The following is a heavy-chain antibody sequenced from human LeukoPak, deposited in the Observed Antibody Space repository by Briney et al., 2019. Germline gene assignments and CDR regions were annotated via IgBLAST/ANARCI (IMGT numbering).Heavy chain of an antibody. CDR3: ARDLMQQLNFDY. CDR1: GGTFSSYA. J-gene: IGHJ4*02. D-gene: IGHD6-13*01. CDR2: INPSGGST. V-gene: IGHV1-46*01. Sequence: ASVKVSCKASGGTFSSYAISWVRQAPGQGLEWMGIINPSGGSTSYAQKFQGRVTMTRDMSTSTVYMELSSLRSEDTAVYYCARDLMQQLNFDYWGQGTLVTVSS.